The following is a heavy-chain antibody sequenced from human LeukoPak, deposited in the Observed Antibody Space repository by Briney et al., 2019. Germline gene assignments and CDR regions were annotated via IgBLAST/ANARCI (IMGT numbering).Heavy chain of an antibody. D-gene: IGHD6-19*01. CDR3: ARVTGYSSGWYPLDY. Sequence: GGSLRLSCAASGFTFSSYSMNWVRQAPGKGLEWVSSISSSSGYIYYADSVKGRFTISRDNAKNSLYLQMNSLRAEDTAVYYCARVTGYSSGWYPLDYWGQRTLVTVSS. V-gene: IGHV3-21*01. CDR1: GFTFSSYS. CDR2: ISSSSGYI. J-gene: IGHJ4*02.